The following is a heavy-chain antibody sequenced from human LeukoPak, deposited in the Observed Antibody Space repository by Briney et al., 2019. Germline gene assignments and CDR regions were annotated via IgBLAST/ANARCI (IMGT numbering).Heavy chain of an antibody. Sequence: SETLSLTCTVSGGSISSGGYYWSWIRQHPGKGLEWIGYTYYSGSTYYNPSLKSRVTISVDTSKNQFSLKLSSVTAADTAVYYCARDHDSYGLDYWGQGTLVTVSS. J-gene: IGHJ4*02. CDR2: TYYSGST. V-gene: IGHV4-31*03. D-gene: IGHD5-18*01. CDR3: ARDHDSYGLDY. CDR1: GGSISSGGYY.